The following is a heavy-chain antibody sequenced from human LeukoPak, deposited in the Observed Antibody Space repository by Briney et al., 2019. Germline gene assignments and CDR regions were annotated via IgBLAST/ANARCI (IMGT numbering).Heavy chain of an antibody. D-gene: IGHD3-22*01. J-gene: IGHJ3*02. CDR1: GGSISSSSYY. Sequence: SETLSLTCTVSGGSISSSSYYWGWIRQPPGKGLEWIGSIYYSGSTYYNPSLKSRVTISVDTSKNQFSPKLSSVTAADTAVYYCARGYYYDSSGYRMAFDIWGQGTMVTVSS. V-gene: IGHV4-39*01. CDR2: IYYSGST. CDR3: ARGYYYDSSGYRMAFDI.